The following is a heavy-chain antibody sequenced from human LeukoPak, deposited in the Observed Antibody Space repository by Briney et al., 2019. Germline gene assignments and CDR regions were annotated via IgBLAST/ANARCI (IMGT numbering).Heavy chain of an antibody. CDR3: VRYSGDADY. D-gene: IGHD5-12*01. V-gene: IGHV3-49*03. Sequence: GRSLRLSCTASGFTFGDYAMSWFRQAPGKGLEWVGFIRSKVYGGTTEYAASVKGRFTISRDDSKSIAYLQMNSLKSEDAAVYYCVRYSGDADYWGQGTLVTVSS. CDR2: IRSKVYGGTT. J-gene: IGHJ4*02. CDR1: GFTFGDYA.